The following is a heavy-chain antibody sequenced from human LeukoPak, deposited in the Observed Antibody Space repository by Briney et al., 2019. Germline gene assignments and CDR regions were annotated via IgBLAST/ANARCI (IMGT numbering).Heavy chain of an antibody. V-gene: IGHV3-30*02. J-gene: IGHJ6*03. D-gene: IGHD4-17*01. CDR1: GFTFSSYG. CDR3: AKSGGTVTNYYYYYMDV. CDR2: IRYDGSNK. Sequence: GGSLRLSCAASGFTFSSYGMHWVRQAPGKGLEWVAFIRYDGSNKYYADSEKGRFTISRDNSKSTLYLQMNSLRAEDTAVYYCAKSGGTVTNYYYYYMDVWGKGTTVTISS.